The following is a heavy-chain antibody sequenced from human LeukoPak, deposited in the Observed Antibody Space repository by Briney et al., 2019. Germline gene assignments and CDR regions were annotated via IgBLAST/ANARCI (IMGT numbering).Heavy chain of an antibody. CDR1: GGSISSSSYY. CDR3: ASPGVAKDAFDI. V-gene: IGHV4-39*07. CDR2: IYYDGST. J-gene: IGHJ3*02. D-gene: IGHD2-15*01. Sequence: PSETLSLTCIVSGGSISSSSYYWGWIRQPPGKGLEWIGNIYYDGSTYHNPSLKSRVTISIDTSKNQFSLKLSSVTAADTAVYYCASPGVAKDAFDIWGQGTMVTVSS.